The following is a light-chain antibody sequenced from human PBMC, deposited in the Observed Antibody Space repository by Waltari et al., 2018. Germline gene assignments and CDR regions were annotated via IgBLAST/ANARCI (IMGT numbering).Light chain of an antibody. V-gene: IGKV3-11*01. CDR2: DAS. CDR1: QSVSSY. Sequence: EIVLTQSPATLSLSPGERATLSCRASQSVSSYLAWYQQKPGQAPRLLIYDASNRATGIPARFSGSGSGTDFTLTISSLEPEDVAVYYCHQRSNWPITVGGGTKVEIK. CDR3: HQRSNWPIT. J-gene: IGKJ4*01.